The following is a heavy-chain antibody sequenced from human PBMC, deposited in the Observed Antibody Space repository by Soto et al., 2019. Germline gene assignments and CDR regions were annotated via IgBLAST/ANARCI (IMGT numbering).Heavy chain of an antibody. CDR2: VWFDGSIQ. V-gene: IGHV3-33*01. D-gene: IGHD1-7*01. CDR1: GFTFSDYC. J-gene: IGHJ4*02. CDR3: ARVDLGGNSYYFDA. Sequence: GGSLRLSGVASGFTFSDYCIHWVRQAPYKGLEWVAVVWFDGSIQYYGDSVKGRFTISRDNSNKTVDLQMNNLRAEDTAVYHCARVDLGGNSYYFDAWDQVKTVTVSS.